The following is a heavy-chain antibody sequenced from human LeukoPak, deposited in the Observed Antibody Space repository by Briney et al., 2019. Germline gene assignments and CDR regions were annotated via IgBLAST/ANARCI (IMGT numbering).Heavy chain of an antibody. J-gene: IGHJ4*02. CDR2: ISSSSSYI. D-gene: IGHD3-3*01. Sequence: GGSLRLSCAASGFTFSSYAMNWVRQAPGKGLEWVSYISSSSSYIYYADSVKGRFTISRDNAKNSLYLQMNSLRAEDTAVYYCARWLEWLTHDYWGQGTLVTVSS. CDR1: GFTFSSYA. CDR3: ARWLEWLTHDY. V-gene: IGHV3-21*05.